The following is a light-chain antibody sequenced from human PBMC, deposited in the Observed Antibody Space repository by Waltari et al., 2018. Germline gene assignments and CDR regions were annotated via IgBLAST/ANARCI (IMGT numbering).Light chain of an antibody. CDR3: CSYAGSYTFDVV. Sequence: QSALTQPRSVSGSPGPSVPIPCPGTSSDVGGYNYVSWYQQHPGKAPKLMIYDVSKRPSGVPDRFSGSKSGNTASLTISGLQAEDEADYYCCSYAGSYTFDVVFGGGTKLTVL. V-gene: IGLV2-11*01. J-gene: IGLJ2*01. CDR1: SSDVGGYNY. CDR2: DVS.